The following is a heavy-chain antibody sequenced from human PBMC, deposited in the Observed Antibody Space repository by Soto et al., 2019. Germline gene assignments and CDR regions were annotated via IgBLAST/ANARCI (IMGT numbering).Heavy chain of an antibody. CDR2: INHSGST. CDR3: ARDQGRPVDP. J-gene: IGHJ5*02. V-gene: IGHV4-34*01. Sequence: PSETLSLTCAVYGGSFSGYYWSWIRQPPGKGLEWIGEINHSGSTNYNPSLKSRVTISVDTSKNQFSLKLSSVTAADTAVYYCARDQGRPVDPWGQGTLVTVSS. CDR1: GGSFSGYY.